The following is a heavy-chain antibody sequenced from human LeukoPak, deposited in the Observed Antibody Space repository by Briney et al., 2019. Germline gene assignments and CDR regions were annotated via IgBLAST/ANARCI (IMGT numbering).Heavy chain of an antibody. CDR1: GFPFGTYW. V-gene: IGHV3-7*01. CDR3: SREFHP. Sequence: GGSLRLSCEGSGFPFGTYWMAWVRQAPGKGPEWVASMKHDGREEHYVDSIKGRFTISRDNGKNSVYLQMNNLRVEDTAMYYCSREFHPWGQGTLVIVSS. J-gene: IGHJ5*02. CDR2: MKHDGREE.